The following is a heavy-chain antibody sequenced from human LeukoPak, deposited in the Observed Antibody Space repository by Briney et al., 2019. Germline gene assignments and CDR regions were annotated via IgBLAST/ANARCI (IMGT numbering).Heavy chain of an antibody. CDR1: GGSISSHY. CDR2: IYYSGST. V-gene: IGHV4-59*11. CDR3: AREYYYDSSGYSYFDY. Sequence: PSETLSLTCIVSGGSISSHYWSWIRQPPGKGLECIGNIYYSGSTNYNPSLKSRVTISIDTSKNQFSLKLSSVTAADTAVYYCAREYYYDSSGYSYFDYWGQGTLVTVSS. J-gene: IGHJ4*02. D-gene: IGHD3-22*01.